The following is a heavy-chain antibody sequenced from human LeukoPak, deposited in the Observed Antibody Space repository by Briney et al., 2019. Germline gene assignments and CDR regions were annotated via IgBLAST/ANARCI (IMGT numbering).Heavy chain of an antibody. CDR1: GASISSYY. CDR2: IYYSGST. Sequence: KPSETLSLTCTVSGASISSYYWSWIRQPPGKGLEWIGYIYYSGSTNYNPYLESRVTISVDTSKNQFSLKLSSVTAADTAVYYCARGGYSGYDPFDYWGQGTLVTVSS. CDR3: ARGGYSGYDPFDY. J-gene: IGHJ4*02. V-gene: IGHV4-59*01. D-gene: IGHD5-12*01.